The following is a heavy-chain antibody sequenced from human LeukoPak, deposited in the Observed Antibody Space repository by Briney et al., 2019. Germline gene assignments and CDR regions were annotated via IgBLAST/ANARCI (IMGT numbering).Heavy chain of an antibody. Sequence: SETLSLTCTVYGGSISNNYWSWIRQPPGQGLEWIGNLNYSGSTNSNPSLKSRVTISVDTSKNQFSLKLSSATAADTAVYYCARSLRYDSSGYYCRGYYYYMDVWGKGTTVTVSS. CDR1: GGSISNNY. V-gene: IGHV4-59*01. D-gene: IGHD3-22*01. CDR2: LNYSGST. J-gene: IGHJ6*03. CDR3: ARSLRYDSSGYYCRGYYYYMDV.